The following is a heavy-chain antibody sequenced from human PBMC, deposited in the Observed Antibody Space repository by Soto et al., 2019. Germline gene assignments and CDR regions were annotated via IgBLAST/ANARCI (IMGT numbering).Heavy chain of an antibody. D-gene: IGHD6-19*01. CDR2: VYHTGST. V-gene: IGHV4-34*01. Sequence: WTWIRQPPGKGLEWIGEVYHTGSTHYSPSLKSRVTISVDKSKNQFSLRLSSITAADTAVYYCARQPVSVAGKYFLHHSGVDVWGPGTTVTVSS. J-gene: IGHJ6*02. CDR3: ARQPVSVAGKYFLHHSGVDV.